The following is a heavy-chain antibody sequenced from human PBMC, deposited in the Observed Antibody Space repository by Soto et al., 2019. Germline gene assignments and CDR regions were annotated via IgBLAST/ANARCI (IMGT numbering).Heavy chain of an antibody. Sequence: EVQLLESGGDLVQPGGSLRLSCAASGFTFTSYAMSWIRQAPGKGVEWVSTITGGGDNTYYADSVKGRFTIARDNSKNTLHLQRNRLKAADPAYYYCTPDGGSRGWLFDNWGQGTLVTVSS. CDR2: ITGGGDNT. D-gene: IGHD3-16*01. V-gene: IGHV3-23*01. CDR3: TPDGGSRGWLFDN. J-gene: IGHJ4*02. CDR1: GFTFTSYA.